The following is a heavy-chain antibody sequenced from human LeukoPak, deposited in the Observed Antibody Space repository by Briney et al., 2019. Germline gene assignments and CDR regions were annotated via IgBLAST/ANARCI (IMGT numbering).Heavy chain of an antibody. J-gene: IGHJ5*02. D-gene: IGHD6-6*01. CDR3: ARQFDSSSSSGWFDP. V-gene: IGHV5-51*01. CDR2: IYPGDSDP. Sequence: GESLKISCKGSEYNFTRYWIGWVRQVPGKGLEWMVIIYPGDSDPRYSPSFQGQVTNSADKSISTAYLQWSSLKASDTAMYYCARQFDSSSSSGWFDPWGQGTLVTVSS. CDR1: EYNFTRYW.